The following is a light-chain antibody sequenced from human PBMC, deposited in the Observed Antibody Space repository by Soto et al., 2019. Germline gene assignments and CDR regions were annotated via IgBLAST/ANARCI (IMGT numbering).Light chain of an antibody. Sequence: DIQVTQSPPTLSASVGDRVTITCRASQTISTWMAWYQQKPGKAPKLLVYDASTLQSVVASRFSGSGSGTEFTLIISGLQPDDSATYYCQQYTNTNNPWMFGQGTKVDIK. V-gene: IGKV1-5*01. CDR3: QQYTNTNNPWM. CDR1: QTISTW. J-gene: IGKJ1*01. CDR2: DAS.